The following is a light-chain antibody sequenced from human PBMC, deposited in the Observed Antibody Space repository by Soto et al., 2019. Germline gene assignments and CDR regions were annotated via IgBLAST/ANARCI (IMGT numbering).Light chain of an antibody. CDR1: QGVTTN. CDR3: QQYNNWPFS. J-gene: IGKJ5*01. V-gene: IGKV3-15*01. CDR2: DVS. Sequence: VMTQSPATLSVSPGERATLSCRAGQGVTTNFAWYQQQSGQSPRLLIYDVSIRATGVPARFSATGSEADFTLTISGLQSEDSAVYFCQQYNNWPFSFGQGTRLEI.